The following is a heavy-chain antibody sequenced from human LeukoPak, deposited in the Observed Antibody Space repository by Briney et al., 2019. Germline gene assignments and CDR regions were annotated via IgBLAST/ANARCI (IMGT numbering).Heavy chain of an antibody. V-gene: IGHV3-53*01. CDR3: AKGPSIAARPGYFDL. J-gene: IGHJ2*01. Sequence: GVLRLSCAASGFTVSRNYMSWVRQAPGKGLEWVSVIYSGGSTYYADSVKGRFTISRDNSKNTLYLQMNSLRAEDTAVYYCAKGPSIAARPGYFDLWGRGTLVTVSS. CDR1: GFTVSRNY. CDR2: IYSGGST. D-gene: IGHD6-6*01.